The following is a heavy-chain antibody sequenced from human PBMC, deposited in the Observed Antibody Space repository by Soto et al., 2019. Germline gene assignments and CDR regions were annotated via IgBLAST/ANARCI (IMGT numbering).Heavy chain of an antibody. Sequence: LRLSCAASGFTFSSYAMSWVRQAPGKGLEWVSSVSAGGDMTYYSDSVKGRFTISADKSISTAYLQWSSLKASDTAMYYCARRAVTNHYGMDVWGQGTTVTVSS. CDR3: ARRAVTNHYGMDV. V-gene: IGHV3-23*01. D-gene: IGHD4-17*01. J-gene: IGHJ6*02. CDR2: VSAGGDMT. CDR1: GFTFSSYA.